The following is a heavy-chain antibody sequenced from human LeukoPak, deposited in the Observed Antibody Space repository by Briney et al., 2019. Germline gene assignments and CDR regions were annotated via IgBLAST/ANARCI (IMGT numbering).Heavy chain of an antibody. CDR3: AREGLYYDFWSGMDV. Sequence: ASVKVSCKASGYTFTSYYMHWVRQAPGQGLEWMGIINPSGGSTSCAQKFQGRVTMTRDTSTSTVYMELSSLRSEDTAVYYCAREGLYYDFWSGMDVWGQGTTVTVSS. D-gene: IGHD3-3*01. CDR2: INPSGGST. CDR1: GYTFTSYY. J-gene: IGHJ6*02. V-gene: IGHV1-46*01.